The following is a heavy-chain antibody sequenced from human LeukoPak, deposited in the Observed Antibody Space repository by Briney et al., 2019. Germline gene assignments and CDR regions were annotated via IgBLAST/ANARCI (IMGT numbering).Heavy chain of an antibody. CDR1: GFTVNSNS. J-gene: IGHJ4*01. Sequence: GGSLRLSCAASGFTVNSNSMSWVRQATGKGLECVAAIYSGDSTYYPDSVKGRFSISRDNSKNTLYLQMNSLRVEDTAVYYCAKDQGSGHGSYTWGTFDYWGLETLVTVFS. D-gene: IGHD3-3*01. CDR3: AKDQGSGHGSYTWGTFDY. CDR2: IYSGDST. V-gene: IGHV3-53*01.